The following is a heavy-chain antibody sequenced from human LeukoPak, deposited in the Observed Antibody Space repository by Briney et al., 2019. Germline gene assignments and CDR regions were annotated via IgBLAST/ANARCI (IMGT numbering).Heavy chain of an antibody. D-gene: IGHD2-21*02. Sequence: GGPLSLPCAALGFTFAIYGWPGLPRAQGKGWEGVAFDWYGESKTHYGDFVRGRFTVSRDISKNTLYLEMNSLRAEDTAVYYCAKDVVSGCSGHDCWAHFDSWGQGTLVTVSS. CDR2: DWYGESKT. CDR3: AKDVVSGCSGHDCWAHFDS. J-gene: IGHJ4*02. V-gene: IGHV3-30*02. CDR1: GFTFAIYG.